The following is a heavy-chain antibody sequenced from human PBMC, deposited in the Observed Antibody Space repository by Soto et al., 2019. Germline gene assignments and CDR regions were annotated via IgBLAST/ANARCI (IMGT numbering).Heavy chain of an antibody. D-gene: IGHD6-13*01. CDR1: GGTFSSYA. V-gene: IGHV1-69*06. Sequence: QVQLVQSGAEVKKPGSSVKVSCKASGGTFSSYAISWVRQAPGQGLEWMGGIIPIFGTANYAQKFQGRVTITADKSTSTAYMELSSLRSEDTAVSYCARDRSHGVQQLEYNWFDPWGQGTLVTVSS. CDR3: ARDRSHGVQQLEYNWFDP. CDR2: IIPIFGTA. J-gene: IGHJ5*02.